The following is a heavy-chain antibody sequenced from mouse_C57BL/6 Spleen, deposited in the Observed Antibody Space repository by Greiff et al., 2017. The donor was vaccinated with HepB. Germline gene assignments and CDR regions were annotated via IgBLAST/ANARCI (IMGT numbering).Heavy chain of an antibody. CDR1: GFSLTSYG. V-gene: IGHV2-5*01. D-gene: IGHD1-1*01. CDR2: IWRGGST. J-gene: IGHJ1*03. CDR3: AKGLDYGSSYGYFDV. Sequence: VQLQQSGPGLVQPSQSLSITCTVSGFSLTSYGVHWVRQSPGKGLEWLGVIWRGGSTDYNAAFMSRLSITKDNSKSQVFFKMNSLPADDTAIYYCAKGLDYGSSYGYFDVWGTGTTVTVSS.